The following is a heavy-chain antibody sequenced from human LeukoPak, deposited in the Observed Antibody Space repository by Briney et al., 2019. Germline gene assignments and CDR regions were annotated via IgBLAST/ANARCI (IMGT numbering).Heavy chain of an antibody. V-gene: IGHV4-34*01. CDR1: GESFSGYF. CDR2: INHSGSTS. CDR3: ATDTQIFSVIKNYHYYGMDV. Sequence: SETLSLTCAVYGESFSGYFWNWIRQPPGKGLEWIGEINHSGSTSNHNPSLKSRVTMSVDTSKNQFSLKLSSVTAADTAVYYCATDTQIFSVIKNYHYYGMDVWGQGTTVTVSS. D-gene: IGHD3-3*01. J-gene: IGHJ6*02.